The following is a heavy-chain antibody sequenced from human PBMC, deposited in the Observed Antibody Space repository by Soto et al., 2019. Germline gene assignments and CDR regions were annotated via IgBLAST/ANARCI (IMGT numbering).Heavy chain of an antibody. V-gene: IGHV1-69*13. CDR3: ATFDDCGDSTRFDP. D-gene: IGHD4-17*01. CDR2: IIPIFGTA. J-gene: IGHJ5*02. Sequence: SVKVSCKASGGTFSSYAISWVRQAPGQGLEWMGGIIPIFGTANYAQKFQGRVTITADESTSTAYMELSSLRSEDTAVYYCATFDDCGDSTRFDPWGQGTLVTVSS. CDR1: GGTFSSYA.